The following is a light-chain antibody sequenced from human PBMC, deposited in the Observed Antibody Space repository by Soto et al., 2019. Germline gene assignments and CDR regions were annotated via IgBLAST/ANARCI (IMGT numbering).Light chain of an antibody. V-gene: IGKV1-39*01. CDR2: ATS. CDR3: QQTYTTPPRT. Sequence: DIQMTQSPSSLSASVGDRVTISCRASQNINIYLNWYQQQPGRAPKLLISATSNLQSGVPSRFSGGGSGTDFTLTISSLQPEDFASYYCQQTYTTPPRTFGQGTKVEI. CDR1: QNINIY. J-gene: IGKJ1*01.